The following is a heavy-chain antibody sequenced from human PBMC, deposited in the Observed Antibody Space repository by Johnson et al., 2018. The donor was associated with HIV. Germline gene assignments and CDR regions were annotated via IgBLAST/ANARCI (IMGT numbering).Heavy chain of an antibody. CDR2: ISSSGSTI. D-gene: IGHD3-10*01. CDR1: GFTFSDYY. Sequence: QMQLVESGGGLVKPGGYLRLSCAASGFTFSDYYMSWIRQAPGKGLEWVSYISSSGSTIYYANSVKGRFTISRDNSKNTLYLQMGSLRAEDMAVYYCARDITMGRGAKGAFDIWGQGTMVTVSS. J-gene: IGHJ3*02. CDR3: ARDITMGRGAKGAFDI. V-gene: IGHV3-11*04.